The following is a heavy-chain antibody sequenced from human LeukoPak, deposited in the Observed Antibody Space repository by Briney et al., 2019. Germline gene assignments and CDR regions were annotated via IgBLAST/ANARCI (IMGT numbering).Heavy chain of an antibody. V-gene: IGHV1-8*03. CDR2: MNPNSGNT. Sequence: RASVKVSCKASGYTFTSYDINWVRQATGQGLEWMGWMNPNSGNTGYAQKFQGRVTITRNTSISTAYMELSSLRSEDTAVYYCARYPRRAVRDAFDIWGQGTMVTVSS. D-gene: IGHD6-6*01. CDR1: GYTFTSYD. CDR3: ARYPRRAVRDAFDI. J-gene: IGHJ3*02.